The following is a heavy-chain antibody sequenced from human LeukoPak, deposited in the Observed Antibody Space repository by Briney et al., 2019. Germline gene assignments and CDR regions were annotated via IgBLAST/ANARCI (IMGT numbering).Heavy chain of an antibody. CDR3: ARVATYSSGWVFDY. CDR2: ISWNSGSI. V-gene: IGHV3-9*01. D-gene: IGHD6-19*01. Sequence: GGSLRLSCAASGFTFDDYAMHWVRQAPGKGLEWVSGISWNSGSIGYADSVKGRFTISRDNAKNSLYLQMNSLRAEDTAVYYCARVATYSSGWVFDYWGQGTLVTVSS. J-gene: IGHJ4*02. CDR1: GFTFDDYA.